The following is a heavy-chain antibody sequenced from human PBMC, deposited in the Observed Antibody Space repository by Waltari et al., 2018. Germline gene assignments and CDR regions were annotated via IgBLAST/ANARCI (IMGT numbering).Heavy chain of an antibody. J-gene: IGHJ4*02. CDR1: GGSITSDY. D-gene: IGHD2-2*01. CDR3: ARGRVVPAAVDS. CDR2: IYYTGST. Sequence: VQLQESGPGLVKPSETLSLTCTVSGGSITSDYWNWVRQPPGKGLEWIAFIYYTGSTTSHPTLRSRVTISVDTAKNQFSLELRSVSAADTAMYYCARGRVVPAAVDSWGQGTLVTVSS. V-gene: IGHV4-59*01.